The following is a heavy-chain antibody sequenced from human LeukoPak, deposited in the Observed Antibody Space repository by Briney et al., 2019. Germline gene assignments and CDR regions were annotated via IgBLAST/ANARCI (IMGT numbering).Heavy chain of an antibody. J-gene: IGHJ4*02. CDR2: ISSSSSYI. D-gene: IGHD4-17*01. Sequence: GGSLRLSCAASGFTFSSYSMNWVRQAPGKGLEWVSSISSSSSYIYYADSVKGRFTIPRDNAKNSLYLQMNSLTAEDTAVYYCARDLVFATVTIAEIASGGQGPLVTVS. CDR1: GFTFSSYS. CDR3: ARDLVFATVTIAEIAS. V-gene: IGHV3-21*01.